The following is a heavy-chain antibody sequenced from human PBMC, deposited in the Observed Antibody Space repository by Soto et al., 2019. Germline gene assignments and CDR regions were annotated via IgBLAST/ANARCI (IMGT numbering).Heavy chain of an antibody. CDR3: VKDWDEADCSGGSCLGY. V-gene: IGHV3-23*01. Sequence: EVQLLESAGGLVQPGGSLRLSCAASGFTFSNHAMSWVRQAPGKGMEWVSTMGGSDGRTYYADSVKGRFTISRDNSKNTLDLQMNNLRVEETAKYYCVKDWDEADCSGGSCLGYWGQGTLVTVSS. D-gene: IGHD2-15*01. CDR2: MGGSDGRT. J-gene: IGHJ4*02. CDR1: GFTFSNHA.